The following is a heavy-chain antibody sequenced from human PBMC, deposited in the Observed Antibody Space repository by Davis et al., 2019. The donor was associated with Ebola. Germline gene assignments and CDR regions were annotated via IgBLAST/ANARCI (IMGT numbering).Heavy chain of an antibody. J-gene: IGHJ4*02. V-gene: IGHV4-59*01. CDR3: AGYGDYFLG. Sequence: SETLSLTCTVPGGSISSYSWSWFRQPPGKGLEWIGYIYYSGRTNYNPSLKSRVTISVDTSKNQFSLKLSSVTAADTAVYYCAGYGDYFLGWGQGTLVTVSS. CDR1: GGSISSYS. D-gene: IGHD4-17*01. CDR2: IYYSGRT.